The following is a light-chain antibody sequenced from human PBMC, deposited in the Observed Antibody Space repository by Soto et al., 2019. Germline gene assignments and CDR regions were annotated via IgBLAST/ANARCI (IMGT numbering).Light chain of an antibody. CDR2: GAS. CDR1: QSVSRY. CDR3: QQRHNWPIP. J-gene: IGKJ5*01. V-gene: IGKV3-11*01. Sequence: IVLTQSPGTLSLSPGERATLSCRASQSVSRYLAWYQQKPGQAPRLLISGASNRATGIPARFSGSGSGTDFTLTISGLEPADLGVYYCQQRHNWPIPFGQVTRLEVK.